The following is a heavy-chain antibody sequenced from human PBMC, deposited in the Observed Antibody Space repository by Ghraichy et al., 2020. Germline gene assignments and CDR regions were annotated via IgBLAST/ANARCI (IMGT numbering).Heavy chain of an antibody. CDR3: ATRLETYDAFDI. Sequence: ASVKVSCKVSGYTLTELSMHWVRQAPGKGLEWMGGFDPEDGETIYAQKFQGRVTMTEDTSTDTAYMELSSLRSEDTAVYYCATRLETYDAFDIWGQGTMVTVSS. V-gene: IGHV1-24*01. J-gene: IGHJ3*02. CDR1: GYTLTELS. D-gene: IGHD6-6*01. CDR2: FDPEDGET.